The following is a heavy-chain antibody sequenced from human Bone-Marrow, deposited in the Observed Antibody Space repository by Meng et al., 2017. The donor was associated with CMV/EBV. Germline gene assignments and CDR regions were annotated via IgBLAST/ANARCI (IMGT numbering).Heavy chain of an antibody. CDR1: FSNAW. D-gene: IGHD5-12*01. J-gene: IGHJ4*02. CDR3: TTVGWLGGDIVATAVDY. Sequence: FSNAWMSWVRQAPGKGLERVGRIKSKTDGGTTDYAAPVKGRFTISRDDSKNTLYLQMNSLKTEDTAVYYCTTVGWLGGDIVATAVDYWGQGTLVTVSS. V-gene: IGHV3-15*01. CDR2: IKSKTDGGTT.